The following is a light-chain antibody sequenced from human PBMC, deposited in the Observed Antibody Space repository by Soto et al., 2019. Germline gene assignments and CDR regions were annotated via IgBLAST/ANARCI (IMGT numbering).Light chain of an antibody. CDR2: DAS. J-gene: IGKJ1*01. CDR3: QVRDVWPT. Sequence: IVLTQSPATLSLSPGERAALSCRASQSVSTSLAWYQHNPGQAPRLIIYDASKRAPGLPARFSGSGSGTDFTLTISSLEPEDFAVYYCQVRDVWPTFRQGTKVEIK. CDR1: QSVSTS. V-gene: IGKV3-11*01.